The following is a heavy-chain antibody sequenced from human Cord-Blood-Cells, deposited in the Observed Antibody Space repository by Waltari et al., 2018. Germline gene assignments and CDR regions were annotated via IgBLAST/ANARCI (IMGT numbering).Heavy chain of an antibody. CDR2: ISDDGSNN. V-gene: IGHV3-30*18. CDR1: GFCFSHSG. J-gene: IGHJ4*02. D-gene: IGHD6-13*01. CDR3: GKVLSSSWYGDY. Sequence: ALMVASVGGVVLAWPSMSLHCAAPGFCFSHSGVLLVTQAPGKGLGWVAVISDDGSNNYYADSVKARFTISRDNSKNTVYRQMNSLRAEDTAVYYCGKVLSSSWYGDYWGQGTLVTVSS.